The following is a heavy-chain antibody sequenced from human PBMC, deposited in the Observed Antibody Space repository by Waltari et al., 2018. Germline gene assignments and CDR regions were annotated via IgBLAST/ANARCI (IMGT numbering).Heavy chain of an antibody. Sequence: QLQLQESGPGLVKPSETLSLTCTVSGGSISSSSYYWGWIRQPPGKGLEWIGSIYYSGITYYNPSLKSRVTISVDTSKNQFSLKLSSVTAADTAVYYCARDAVAVASVDYWGQGTLVTVSS. D-gene: IGHD6-19*01. V-gene: IGHV4-39*07. CDR2: IYYSGIT. J-gene: IGHJ4*02. CDR1: GGSISSSSYY. CDR3: ARDAVAVASVDY.